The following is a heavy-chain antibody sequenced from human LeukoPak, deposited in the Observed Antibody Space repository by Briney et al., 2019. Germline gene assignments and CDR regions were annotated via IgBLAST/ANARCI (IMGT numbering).Heavy chain of an antibody. V-gene: IGHV3-7*01. D-gene: IGHD1/OR15-1a*01. CDR1: GFTFSNYW. J-gene: IGHJ4*02. Sequence: GGSLRLSCAASGFTFSNYWMNWVRQAPGKGLECLANIKQDGSETYYADSVKGRFTISRDNAKDSLYLQMNSLRAEDTAVYYCARGWITGTDYWGQGTLVTVSS. CDR2: IKQDGSET. CDR3: ARGWITGTDY.